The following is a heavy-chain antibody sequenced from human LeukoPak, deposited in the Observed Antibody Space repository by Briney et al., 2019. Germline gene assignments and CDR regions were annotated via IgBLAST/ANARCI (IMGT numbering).Heavy chain of an antibody. J-gene: IGHJ5*02. D-gene: IGHD2-15*01. CDR2: INPNSGGT. V-gene: IGHV1-2*02. CDR1: GYTFDGYY. CDR3: ARPAYEYCSGGSCYSSWFDP. Sequence: VASVKVSCKASGYTFDGYYMHWVRQAPGQGLEWMGWINPNSGGTNYAQKFQGRVTMTRDTSISTAYMELSRLRSDDTAVYYCARPAYEYCSGGSCYSSWFDPWGQGTLVTVSS.